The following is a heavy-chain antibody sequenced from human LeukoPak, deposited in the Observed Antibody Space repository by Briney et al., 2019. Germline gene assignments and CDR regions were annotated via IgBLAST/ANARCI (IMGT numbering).Heavy chain of an antibody. J-gene: IGHJ4*02. CDR1: GFTFGDYA. V-gene: IGHV3-49*03. Sequence: PGGSLRLSCTASGFTFGDYAMSWFRQAPGKGLEWVGFIRSKAYGGTTEYAASVKGRLTISRDDSKSIAYLQMNSLKTEDTAVYYCTKGGYSYGYGDDYWGQGTLVTVSS. CDR2: IRSKAYGGTT. CDR3: TKGGYSYGYGDDY. D-gene: IGHD5-18*01.